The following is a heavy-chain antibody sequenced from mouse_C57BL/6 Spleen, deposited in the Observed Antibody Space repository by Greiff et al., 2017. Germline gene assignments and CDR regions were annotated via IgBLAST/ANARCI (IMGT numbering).Heavy chain of an antibody. D-gene: IGHD2-4*01. CDR2: IDPETGGT. J-gene: IGHJ4*01. Sequence: VQLQQSGAELVRPGASVTLSCKASGYTFTDYEMHWVKQTPVHGLEWIGAIDPETGGTAYNQKFKGKDILTADKSSSTAYMELRSLTSEDSAVYYCTRLPDYDGEHYAMDYWGQGTSVTVSS. CDR1: GYTFTDYE. V-gene: IGHV1-15*01. CDR3: TRLPDYDGEHYAMDY.